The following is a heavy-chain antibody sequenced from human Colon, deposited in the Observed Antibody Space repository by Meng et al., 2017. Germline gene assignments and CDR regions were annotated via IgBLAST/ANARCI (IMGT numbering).Heavy chain of an antibody. Sequence: QVRLQESGPGLVKPSGTLSLTCDVSGGSINSSDWWSRVRQPPGKGLEWIAEIFHSGSTNYKSSLKSRATISVDRSKNQFSLKLNSVTAADTAVYYCAAIFGLGPGYWGQGTLVTVSS. CDR3: AAIFGLGPGY. J-gene: IGHJ4*02. D-gene: IGHD3-3*01. V-gene: IGHV4-4*02. CDR2: IFHSGST. CDR1: GGSINSSDW.